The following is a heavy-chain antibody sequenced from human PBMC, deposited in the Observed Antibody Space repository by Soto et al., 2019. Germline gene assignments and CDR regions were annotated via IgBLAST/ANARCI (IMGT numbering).Heavy chain of an antibody. CDR1: GFTFSSYS. CDR2: ISSSSSTI. Sequence: GGSLRLSCAASGFTFSSYSMNWVRQAPGKGLEWVSYISSSSSTIYYADSVKGRFTISRDNAKNSLYLQMNSLRDEDTAVYYCAREPTYHYDSSGYYYHPLGAFDIWGQGTMVTVSS. V-gene: IGHV3-48*02. CDR3: AREPTYHYDSSGYYYHPLGAFDI. J-gene: IGHJ3*02. D-gene: IGHD3-22*01.